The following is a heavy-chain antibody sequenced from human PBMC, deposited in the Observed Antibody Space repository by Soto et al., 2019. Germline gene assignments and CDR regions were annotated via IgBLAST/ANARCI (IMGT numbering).Heavy chain of an antibody. CDR2: IYYSGST. V-gene: IGHV4-39*01. D-gene: IGHD1-26*01. J-gene: IGHJ4*02. CDR1: GGSISSSSYY. Sequence: SETLSLTCTVSGGSISSSSYYWGWIRQPPGKGLEWIGSIYYSGSTYYNPSLKSRVTISVDTSKNQFSLKLSSVTAADTAVYYCARHGLSRDRGSYLRYWGQGTLVTVSS. CDR3: ARHGLSRDRGSYLRY.